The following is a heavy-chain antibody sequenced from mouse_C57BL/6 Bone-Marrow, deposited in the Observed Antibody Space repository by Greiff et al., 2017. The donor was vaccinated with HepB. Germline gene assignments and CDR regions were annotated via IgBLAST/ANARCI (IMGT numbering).Heavy chain of an antibody. J-gene: IGHJ3*01. CDR2: ISSGGSYI. V-gene: IGHV5-6*01. D-gene: IGHD3-1*01. CDR3: ARPGYVAWFAY. Sequence: EVKLVESGGDLVKPGGSLKLSCAASGFTFSSYGMSWVRQTPDKRLEWVATISSGGSYIYYPDSVKGRFTISRDNAKNTLYLQMSSLKSEDTAMYYCARPGYVAWFAYWGQGTLVTVSA. CDR1: GFTFSSYG.